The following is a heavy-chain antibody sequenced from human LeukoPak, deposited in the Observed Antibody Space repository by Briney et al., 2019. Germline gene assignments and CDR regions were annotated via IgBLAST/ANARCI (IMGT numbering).Heavy chain of an antibody. J-gene: IGHJ2*01. Sequence: PGGSLRLSCVASGFTFGSYGMHWVRQAPGKGLEWVTFIRYDGSNKNYADSVKGRFPISRDNSKNTLYLQMNSLRPEDTAMYYCAKVGRYYDFWSGYHDNWYFDLWGRGALVTVSS. CDR2: IRYDGSNK. D-gene: IGHD3-3*01. CDR3: AKVGRYYDFWSGYHDNWYFDL. V-gene: IGHV3-30*02. CDR1: GFTFGSYG.